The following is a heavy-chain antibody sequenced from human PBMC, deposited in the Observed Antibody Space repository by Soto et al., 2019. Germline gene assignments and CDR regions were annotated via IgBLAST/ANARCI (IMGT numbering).Heavy chain of an antibody. J-gene: IGHJ4*02. CDR3: ANVHSGSYYVAFDY. D-gene: IGHD1-26*01. CDR1: GASISSGDYF. V-gene: IGHV4-30-4*01. Sequence: SETLSLTCTVSGASISSGDYFWSWIRQSPGKGLEWIGYIYDSGSSYYNPSLKSRVTISVDTSKNQFSLKLSSVTAADTAVYYCANVHSGSYYVAFDYWGQGTLVTVSS. CDR2: IYDSGSS.